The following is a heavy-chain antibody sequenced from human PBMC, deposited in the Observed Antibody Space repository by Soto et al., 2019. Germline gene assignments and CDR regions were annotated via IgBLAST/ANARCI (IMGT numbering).Heavy chain of an antibody. CDR2: IYSGGST. Sequence: EVQLVESGGGLIQPGGSPRLSCAASGFTVSSNYMSWVRQAPGKGLEWVSVIYSGGSTYYADSVKGRFTISRDNSKNTLYLQMNSLRAEDTAVYYCAMRYSSGWGNAFDIWGQGTMVTVSS. CDR1: GFTVSSNY. D-gene: IGHD6-19*01. V-gene: IGHV3-53*01. CDR3: AMRYSSGWGNAFDI. J-gene: IGHJ3*02.